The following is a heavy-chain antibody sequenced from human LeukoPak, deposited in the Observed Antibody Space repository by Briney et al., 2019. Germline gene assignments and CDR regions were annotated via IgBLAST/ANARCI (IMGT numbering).Heavy chain of an antibody. V-gene: IGHV3-74*01. CDR3: ARGGVNPVDH. J-gene: IGHJ4*02. CDR2: MNEYSTTI. D-gene: IGHD1-14*01. Sequence: GGSLRLSCAASGFPFNSFWMHWVRQAPGKGLVWVSYMNEYSTTIRYADSVKGRFTISRDNAKSILYLQMNNLRAEDTAMYFCARGGVNPVDHWDQGTLVTVSS. CDR1: GFPFNSFW.